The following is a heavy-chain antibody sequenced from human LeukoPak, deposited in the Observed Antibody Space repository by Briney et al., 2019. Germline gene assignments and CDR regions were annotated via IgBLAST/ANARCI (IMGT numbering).Heavy chain of an antibody. CDR1: GGSISSSSYY. CDR2: IYYSGST. Sequence: PSETLSLTCTVSGGSISSSSYYWGRIRQPPGKGLEWIGSIYYSGSTYYHPSLKSRVTISVDTSKNQFSLKLSSVTAADTDVYYCARGGDICSGGSCYRYFEPLWYYFDYWGQGTLVTVSS. CDR3: ARGGDICSGGSCYRYFEPLWYYFDY. D-gene: IGHD2-15*01. J-gene: IGHJ4*02. V-gene: IGHV4-39*01.